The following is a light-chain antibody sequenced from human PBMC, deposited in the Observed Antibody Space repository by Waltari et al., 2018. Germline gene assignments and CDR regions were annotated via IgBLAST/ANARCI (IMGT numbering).Light chain of an antibody. V-gene: IGLV1-51*02. Sequence: QSVLTQPPPVSAAPGQRGTLSCSGGGSNHGNNYVSWYRQFPGTAPKLLIYENSERPSGIPGRFAGSKSGTSATLDITGLQAGDEADYYCGTWDSSLSGAVFGGGTHLTVL. CDR2: ENS. CDR3: GTWDSSLSGAV. CDR1: GSNHGNNY. J-gene: IGLJ7*01.